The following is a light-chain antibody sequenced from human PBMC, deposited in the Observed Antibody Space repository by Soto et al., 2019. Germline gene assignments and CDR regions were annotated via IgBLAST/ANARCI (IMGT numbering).Light chain of an antibody. Sequence: QPVLTQSPSVSASLGASVKLSCTLSSGHTKYAIAWHQQQPKRGLRFLMKLNSDGSLSKGDGIPDRFSGSSSGAERYLTISRLQSEDEADYYCQTWDSGPWVFGGGTKLTVL. CDR1: SGHTKYA. CDR3: QTWDSGPWV. CDR2: LNSDGSL. V-gene: IGLV4-69*01. J-gene: IGLJ3*02.